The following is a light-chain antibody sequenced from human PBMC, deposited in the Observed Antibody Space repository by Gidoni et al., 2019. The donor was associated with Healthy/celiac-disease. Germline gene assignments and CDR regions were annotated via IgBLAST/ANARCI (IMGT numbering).Light chain of an antibody. J-gene: IGKJ4*01. CDR3: QQRSNWSLT. CDR1: QSVSSY. Sequence: ELVLTQSPATLSLSPGERATLSCRASQSVSSYLACYQQKPGQAPRLLIYDAYNRATGSPARFSGSGSGTDFTLTISSLEPEDFAVYYCQQRSNWSLTFGGGTKVEIK. V-gene: IGKV3-11*01. CDR2: DAY.